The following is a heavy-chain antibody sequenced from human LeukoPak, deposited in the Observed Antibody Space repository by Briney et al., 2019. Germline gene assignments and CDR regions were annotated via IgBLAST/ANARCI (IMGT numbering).Heavy chain of an antibody. CDR3: VNLMTFSSLDY. D-gene: IGHD2/OR15-2a*01. CDR1: GFTFSSYA. Sequence: GGSLRLSCSASGFTFSSYAMHWVRQAPGKGLEYVSAISSNGGSTYYADSVKGRFTISRDNSKNTLYLQMSSLRAEDTAVYYCVNLMTFSSLDYWGQGTLLTVSS. V-gene: IGHV3-64D*09. J-gene: IGHJ4*02. CDR2: ISSNGGST.